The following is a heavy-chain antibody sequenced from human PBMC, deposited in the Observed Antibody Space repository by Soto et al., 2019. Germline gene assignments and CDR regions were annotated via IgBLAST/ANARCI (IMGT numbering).Heavy chain of an antibody. CDR2: IYYSGST. CDR1: GGSISSGVYY. J-gene: IGHJ4*02. D-gene: IGHD1-26*01. V-gene: IGHV4-31*03. Sequence: QVQLQESGPGLVKPSQTLSLTCPVSGGSISSGVYYWSFIRQHPGKGLEWIGYIYYSGSTYYNPSLKSRVTISVDTSKNQFSLKLSSVTAADTAVYYCAREVGWDRNYRNFDYWGQGTLVTVYS. CDR3: AREVGWDRNYRNFDY.